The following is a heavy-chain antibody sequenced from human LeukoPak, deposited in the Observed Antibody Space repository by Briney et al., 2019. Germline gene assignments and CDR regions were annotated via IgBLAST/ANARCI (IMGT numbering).Heavy chain of an antibody. V-gene: IGHV3-74*01. CDR2: INSDGSST. CDR3: ARDPDYDILTGYYTGGRVVDY. J-gene: IGHJ4*02. Sequence: GGSLRLSCAASGFTFSSYSMNWVRQAPGKGLVWVSRINSDGSSTSYADSVKGRFTISRDNAKNTLYLQMNSLRAEDTAVYYCARDPDYDILTGYYTGGRVVDYWGQGTLVTVSS. D-gene: IGHD3-9*01. CDR1: GFTFSSYS.